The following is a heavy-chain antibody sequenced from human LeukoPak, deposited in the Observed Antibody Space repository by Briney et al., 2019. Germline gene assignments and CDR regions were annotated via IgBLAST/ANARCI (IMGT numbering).Heavy chain of an antibody. CDR3: ARTQEGRDYYDSSGYPVAFDI. CDR1: GYTFTSYD. Sequence: ASVKVSCKASGYTFTSYDINWVRQAPGQGLEWMGRINPNSGGTNYAQKFQGRVTMTRDTSISTAYMELSRLRSDDTAVYYCARTQEGRDYYDSSGYPVAFDIWGQGTMVTVSS. J-gene: IGHJ3*02. CDR2: INPNSGGT. D-gene: IGHD3-22*01. V-gene: IGHV1-2*06.